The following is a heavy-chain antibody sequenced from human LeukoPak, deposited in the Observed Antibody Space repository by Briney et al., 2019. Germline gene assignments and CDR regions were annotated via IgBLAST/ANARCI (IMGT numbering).Heavy chain of an antibody. CDR3: ARDGRFPPEVLPRYFDY. V-gene: IGHV4-38-2*02. D-gene: IGHD1-26*01. Sequence: ASETLSLTCTVSGYSISSGYYWGWIRQPPGKGLEWIGSIYHSGSTYYNPSLKSRVTISVETSENQFSLKLSSVTAADTAVYYCARDGRFPPEVLPRYFDYWGQGTLVTVSS. CDR2: IYHSGST. CDR1: GYSISSGYY. J-gene: IGHJ4*02.